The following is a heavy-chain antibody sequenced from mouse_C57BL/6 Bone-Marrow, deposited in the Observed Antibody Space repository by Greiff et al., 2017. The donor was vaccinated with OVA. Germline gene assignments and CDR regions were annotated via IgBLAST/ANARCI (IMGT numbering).Heavy chain of an antibody. CDR1: GFTFSDYY. CDR2: INYDGSST. Sequence: EVKLMESEGGLVQPGSSMKLSCTASGFTFSDYYMAWVRQVPEKCLEWVANINYDGSSTYYLDSLKSRFIISRDNAKNILYLQMSSLKSEDTATYYCARDLVYYFDYWGQGTTLTVSS. CDR3: ARDLVYYFDY. D-gene: IGHD2-2*01. V-gene: IGHV5-16*01. J-gene: IGHJ2*01.